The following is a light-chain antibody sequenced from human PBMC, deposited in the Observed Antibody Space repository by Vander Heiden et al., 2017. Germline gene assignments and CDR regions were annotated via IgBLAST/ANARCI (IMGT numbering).Light chain of an antibody. CDR1: SSDVGGYNY. CDR3: SSYTSSSNRSV. V-gene: IGLV2-14*01. J-gene: IGLJ1*01. Sequence: QSALTQPASVSGSPGQSITISCTGTSSDVGGYNYVSWYQPHPGKAPKLLFYYVNNRPSGVSNRFSGSKSGNTASLTIAGLQAEDEADYYCSSYTSSSNRSVFGTGTKVTVL. CDR2: YVN.